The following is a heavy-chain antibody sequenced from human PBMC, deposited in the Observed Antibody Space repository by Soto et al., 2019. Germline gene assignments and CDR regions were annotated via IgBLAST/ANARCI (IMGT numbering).Heavy chain of an antibody. CDR3: ARESFKRGYYYDSSEY. Sequence: QVQVVQSGAEVKRPGASVKVSCKASGDTFTSNGISWVRQAPGQGLEWLAWISIYNGNTNYAQKLQGRVTMTTDTSTSTAYMELRSLRSDDTAVYYCARESFKRGYYYDSSEYWGQGTLVTVSS. J-gene: IGHJ4*02. D-gene: IGHD3-22*01. CDR2: ISIYNGNT. V-gene: IGHV1-18*04. CDR1: GDTFTSNG.